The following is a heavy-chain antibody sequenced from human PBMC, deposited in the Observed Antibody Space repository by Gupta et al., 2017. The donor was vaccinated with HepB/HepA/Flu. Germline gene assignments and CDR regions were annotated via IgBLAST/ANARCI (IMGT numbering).Heavy chain of an antibody. J-gene: IGHJ4*02. V-gene: IGHV1-2*02. CDR3: AIVPGYSFDY. Sequence: QVQLVQSGAEVKKPGASVKVSCKASGYTFAGYYMHWVRQAPGQGLEWMGWINPNIGGTKDAQKFQGRVTMTRDTSISTAYMELSRLMSDDTAVYYCAIVPGYSFDYWGQGTLVTGSS. D-gene: IGHD2-2*01. CDR1: GYTFAGYY. CDR2: INPNIGGT.